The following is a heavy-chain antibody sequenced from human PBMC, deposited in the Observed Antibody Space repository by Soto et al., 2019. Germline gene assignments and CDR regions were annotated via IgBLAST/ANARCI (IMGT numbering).Heavy chain of an antibody. CDR1: GFTFSSYS. CDR2: ISSSSSYI. V-gene: IGHV3-21*01. J-gene: IGHJ4*02. Sequence: GGSLRLSCAASGFTFSSYSMNWVRQAPGKGLEWVSSISSSSSYIYYADSVKGRFTISRDNAKNSLYLQMNSPRAEDTAVYYCARSLPGAYCGGDCYSGSYYWGQGTLVTVSS. CDR3: ARSLPGAYCGGDCYSGSYY. D-gene: IGHD2-21*02.